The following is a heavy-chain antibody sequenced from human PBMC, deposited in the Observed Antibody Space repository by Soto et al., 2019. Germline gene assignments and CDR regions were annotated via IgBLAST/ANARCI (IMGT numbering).Heavy chain of an antibody. CDR1: GFTVSSNY. D-gene: IGHD1-26*01. CDR3: ARDSPVGATAFDI. V-gene: IGHV3-53*04. J-gene: IGHJ3*02. Sequence: WGSLRLSCAASGFTVSSNYMSWVRQAPGKGLEWVSVIYSGGSTYYADSVKGRFTISRHNSKNTLYLQMNSLRAEDTAVYYCARDSPVGATAFDIWGQGTMVTVSS. CDR2: IYSGGST.